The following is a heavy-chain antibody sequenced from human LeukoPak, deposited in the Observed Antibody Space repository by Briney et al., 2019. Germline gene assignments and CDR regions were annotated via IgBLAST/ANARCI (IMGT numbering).Heavy chain of an antibody. Sequence: GRSLRLSCAASGFTFSSYSMNWVRQAPGKGLEWVSSISRSSSYIYYADSVKGRFTISRDNAKNSLYLQMNSLRAEDTAVYYCARDGGYCSSTSCYVFDYWGQGTLVTVSS. CDR2: ISRSSSYI. CDR3: ARDGGYCSSTSCYVFDY. CDR1: GFTFSSYS. V-gene: IGHV3-21*01. J-gene: IGHJ4*02. D-gene: IGHD2-2*01.